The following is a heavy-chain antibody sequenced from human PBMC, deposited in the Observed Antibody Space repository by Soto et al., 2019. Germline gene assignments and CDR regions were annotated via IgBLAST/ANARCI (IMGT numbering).Heavy chain of an antibody. CDR1: GFTVSSNY. CDR2: IYSGGST. Sequence: PGGSLRLSCAASGFTVSSNYMSWVRQAPGKGLEWVSVIYSGGSTYYADSVKGRFTISRDNSKNTLYLQMNSLRAEDTAVYYCAKDHSSSSMGYYYYYGMDVWGQGTTVTVSS. V-gene: IGHV3-66*01. J-gene: IGHJ6*02. D-gene: IGHD6-6*01. CDR3: AKDHSSSSMGYYYYYGMDV.